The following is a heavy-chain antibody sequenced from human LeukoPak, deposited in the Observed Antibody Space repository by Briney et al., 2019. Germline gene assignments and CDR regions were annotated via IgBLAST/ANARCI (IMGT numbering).Heavy chain of an antibody. CDR2: IYSGGST. Sequence: PGGSLRLSCAASGFTVSSNYMSWVRQAPGKGLESVSVIYSGGSTYYADSVKGRFTISRHNSKNTLYLQMNSLRAEDTAVYYCARVPQYCSSTSCYYYYGMDVWGQGTTVTVSS. CDR1: GFTVSSNY. CDR3: ARVPQYCSSTSCYYYYGMDV. J-gene: IGHJ6*02. D-gene: IGHD2-2*01. V-gene: IGHV3-53*04.